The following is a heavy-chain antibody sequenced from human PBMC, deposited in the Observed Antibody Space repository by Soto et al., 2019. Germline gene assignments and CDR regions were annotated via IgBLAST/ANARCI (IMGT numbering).Heavy chain of an antibody. V-gene: IGHV3-13*05. CDR3: ARDRFLSADGRDYYYGMDV. J-gene: IGHJ6*02. Sequence: PGGSLRLSCAASGFTFSSYDMHWVRQATGKGLEWVSAIGTAGDPYYPGSVKGRFTISRENAKNSLYLQMNSLRAGDTAVYYCARDRFLSADGRDYYYGMDVWGQGTTVTVSS. CDR1: GFTFSSYD. D-gene: IGHD6-13*01. CDR2: IGTAGDP.